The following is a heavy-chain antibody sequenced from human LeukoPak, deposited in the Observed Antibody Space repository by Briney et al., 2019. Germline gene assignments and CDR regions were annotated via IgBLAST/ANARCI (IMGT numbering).Heavy chain of an antibody. J-gene: IGHJ3*02. Sequence: PGGSLRLSCAASGFTFDDYYMSWIRQAPGKGLEWVSYISSSGSTIFYADSVKGRFTISRDNAKNSLYLQMNSLRAEDTAVYYCARVDAGATLCDAFDIWGQGTMVTVSS. CDR1: GFTFDDYY. V-gene: IGHV3-11*01. D-gene: IGHD1-26*01. CDR3: ARVDAGATLCDAFDI. CDR2: ISSSGSTI.